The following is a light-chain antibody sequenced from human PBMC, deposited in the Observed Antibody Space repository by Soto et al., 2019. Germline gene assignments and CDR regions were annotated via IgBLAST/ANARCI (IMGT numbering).Light chain of an antibody. V-gene: IGLV2-14*01. CDR2: DVS. J-gene: IGLJ1*01. CDR3: SSYTSSPRV. Sequence: QSALTQPASVSGSPGQSITISCTGTSSDVGGYNYVSWYQQHPGKAPKLMIYDVSHRPSGVSNRFSGSKSGNTAALTISGLQAEDEADYYCSSYTSSPRVFGTGTKLTVL. CDR1: SSDVGGYNY.